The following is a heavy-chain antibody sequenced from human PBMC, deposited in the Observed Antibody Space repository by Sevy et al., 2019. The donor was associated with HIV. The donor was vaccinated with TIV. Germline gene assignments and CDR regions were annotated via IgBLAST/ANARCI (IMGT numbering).Heavy chain of an antibody. Sequence: AESLSLTCSVSGGSISSYSWSWIRQPPGKALERIGYIFYTGSTNYNPSLKSRVTISLDTSKNQFSLRLSSVTAADTTVYYCARWTYRITLAGSYFDYWGQGTLVTVSS. CDR3: ARWTYRITLAGSYFDY. V-gene: IGHV4-59*01. J-gene: IGHJ4*02. CDR1: GGSISSYS. D-gene: IGHD6-19*01. CDR2: IFYTGST.